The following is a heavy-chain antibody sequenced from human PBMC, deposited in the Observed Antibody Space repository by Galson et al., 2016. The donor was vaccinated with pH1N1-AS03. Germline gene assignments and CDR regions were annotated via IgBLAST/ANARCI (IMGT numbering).Heavy chain of an antibody. CDR3: ARTSNYEPADDYYYGMGV. J-gene: IGHJ6*02. CDR1: GATFSTST. CDR2: IIPISGTG. V-gene: IGHV1-69*13. D-gene: IGHD4-11*01. Sequence: SVKVSCKASGATFSTSTVSWVRQAPGQGLEWMGGIIPISGTGSYAQKFQGRVTITADESTSTAYMELSSLRSEDTALYYCARTSNYEPADDYYYGMGVWGQGTTVTVSS.